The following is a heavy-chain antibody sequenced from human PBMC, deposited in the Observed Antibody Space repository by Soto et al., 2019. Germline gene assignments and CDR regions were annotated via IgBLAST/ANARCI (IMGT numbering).Heavy chain of an antibody. V-gene: IGHV3-21*01. J-gene: IGHJ4*02. CDR1: GFTFTAYT. D-gene: IGHD1-26*01. CDR2: ITRDSNHI. CDR3: ARPFIVGSTTLGY. Sequence: GGSLRLSCAASGFTFTAYTINWVRQAPGKGLEWVASITRDSNHIYYADSVKGRFTLSRDNAKNSVYLQMNSLRAEDTAIYFCARPFIVGSTTLGYWGQGTLVTVSS.